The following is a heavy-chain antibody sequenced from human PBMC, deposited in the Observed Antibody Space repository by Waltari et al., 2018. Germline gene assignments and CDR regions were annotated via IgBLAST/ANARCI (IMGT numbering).Heavy chain of an antibody. D-gene: IGHD2-15*01. CDR1: GYSLPELS. Sequence: VQLIQSGAEVKKPGASVRLSCKVSGYSLPELSIPWVRQPPGKGLEWMGGFDPERRDTTYAQRFQGRVTMTEDTSTDTAYMELRSLTSDDTAVFYCATDWGYCSDDSCYVGERGDYWGQGTLVTVSS. CDR3: ATDWGYCSDDSCYVGERGDY. J-gene: IGHJ4*02. CDR2: FDPERRDT. V-gene: IGHV1-24*01.